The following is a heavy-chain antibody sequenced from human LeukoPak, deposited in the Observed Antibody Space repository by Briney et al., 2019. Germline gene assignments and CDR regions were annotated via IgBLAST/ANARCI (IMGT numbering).Heavy chain of an antibody. CDR3: ARGMVRDYPSDY. Sequence: PGGSLRLSCAASGFTFSSYAMHWVRQAPGKGLEWVSYISGSGSIRYHADSMKGRFTVSRDNAKNSLFLQMNSLRAEDTALYYCARGMVRDYPSDYWGQGTLVTVSS. V-gene: IGHV3-48*03. CDR2: ISGSGSIR. J-gene: IGHJ4*02. CDR1: GFTFSSYA. D-gene: IGHD3-10*01.